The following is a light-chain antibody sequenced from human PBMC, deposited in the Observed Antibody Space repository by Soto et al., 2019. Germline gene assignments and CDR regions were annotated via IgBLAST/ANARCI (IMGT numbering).Light chain of an antibody. CDR2: DVS. Sequence: IVLTPSPATLSLSPGKRATLSCRASQNISNYLIWYQQKPGQAPRILIFDVSNRATGIPARFSGSGSGTDFTLTISSLEPEDFAVYYCQQRSNWPRTFGQGTKVDIK. CDR3: QQRSNWPRT. V-gene: IGKV3-11*01. CDR1: QNISNY. J-gene: IGKJ1*01.